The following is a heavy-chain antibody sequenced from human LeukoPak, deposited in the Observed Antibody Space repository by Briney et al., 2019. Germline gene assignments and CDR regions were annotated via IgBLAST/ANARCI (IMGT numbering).Heavy chain of an antibody. CDR3: AREENTLLLSLDY. CDR1: GFSIAIYG. J-gene: IGHJ4*02. CDR2: ISENPERR. V-gene: IGHV3-23*01. Sequence: GGSLRLSCAVSGFSIAIYGITWVRQTPEKGLEWVSAISENPERRHYSNSVTGRFIISRDRSKNTVFLQMTSLRAEDTGVYYCAREENTLLLSLDYWGLGTLVTVSS. D-gene: IGHD2/OR15-2a*01.